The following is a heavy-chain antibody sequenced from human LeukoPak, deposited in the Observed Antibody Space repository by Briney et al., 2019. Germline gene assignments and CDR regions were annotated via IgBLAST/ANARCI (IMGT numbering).Heavy chain of an antibody. V-gene: IGHV4-61*02. D-gene: IGHD5-18*01. CDR2: IYTSGST. CDR1: GGSISRGRYY. Sequence: PSETLSLTCTVSGGSISRGRYYWSWIRPPAGKGLEWIGRIYTSGSTNYNPSLKSRVTILVDTSKNQFSLKLSSVTAADTAVYYCARGGYTAMVGVYYYYGMDVWGQGTTVTVSS. J-gene: IGHJ6*02. CDR3: ARGGYTAMVGVYYYYGMDV.